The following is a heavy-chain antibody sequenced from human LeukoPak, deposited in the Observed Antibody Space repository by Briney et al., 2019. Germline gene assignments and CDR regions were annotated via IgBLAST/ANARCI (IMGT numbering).Heavy chain of an antibody. CDR1: GFTLAKYA. Sequence: GRSLRLSCAASGFTLAKYAMHWVRQAPGKGLGWLSILSWNSGYIGYADSVKGRFTISRDNAKKTLDLQMNSLRAEDTAFYYCAKGRGTYSSGYFFDYWGQGTLVTVSS. CDR2: LSWNSGYI. J-gene: IGHJ4*02. V-gene: IGHV3-9*01. CDR3: AKGRGTYSSGYFFDY. D-gene: IGHD6-19*01.